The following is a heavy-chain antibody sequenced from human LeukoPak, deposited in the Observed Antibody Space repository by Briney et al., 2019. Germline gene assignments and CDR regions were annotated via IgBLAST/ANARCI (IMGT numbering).Heavy chain of an antibody. J-gene: IGHJ3*02. CDR3: ARIRLEPQYAFDI. D-gene: IGHD1-1*01. V-gene: IGHV2-70*11. Sequence: RESGPALAKPTQTLTLTCTFSGFSLSTSGMCVSWIRQPPGKALEWLARIDCDDDKYYSTSLKTRLTISKDTSKNQVVLTMPNIDPVDTATYYCARIRLEPQYAFDIWGQGTMVTVSS. CDR2: IDCDDDK. CDR1: GFSLSTSGMC.